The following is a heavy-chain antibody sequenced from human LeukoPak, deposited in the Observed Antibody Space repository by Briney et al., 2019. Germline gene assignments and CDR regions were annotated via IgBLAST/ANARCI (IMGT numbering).Heavy chain of an antibody. CDR3: AKRGVVIRVILVGFHKEAYYFDS. D-gene: IGHD3-22*01. CDR1: GITLSNYG. V-gene: IGHV3-23*01. CDR2: ISDTGGRT. Sequence: GGSLRLSCAVSGITLSNYGMTWVRQAPGKGLEWVAGISDTGGRTNYADSVKGRFTISRNNPKNTLYLQMNSLRAEDTAVYFCAKRGVVIRVILVGFHKEAYYFDSWGQGALVTVSS. J-gene: IGHJ4*02.